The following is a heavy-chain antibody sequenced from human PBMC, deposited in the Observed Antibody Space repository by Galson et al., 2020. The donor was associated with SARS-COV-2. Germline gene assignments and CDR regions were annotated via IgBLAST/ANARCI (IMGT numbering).Heavy chain of an antibody. CDR1: GFTFSSYT. CDR2: ITTSSTYI. Sequence: RTGGSRRLSCVGSGFTFSSYTMNWVRQVPGKGLEWVSSITTSSTYINYADSVKGRFTISRDNAKNSLFLQMNSLRAGDTALYFCARTGTPHYYYSYYMDVWGKGTTVTVSS. CDR3: ARTGTPHYYYSYYMDV. D-gene: IGHD6-13*01. J-gene: IGHJ6*03. V-gene: IGHV3-21*01.